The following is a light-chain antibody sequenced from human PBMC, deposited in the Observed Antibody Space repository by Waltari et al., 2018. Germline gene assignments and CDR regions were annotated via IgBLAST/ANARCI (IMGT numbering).Light chain of an antibody. V-gene: IGLV5-37*01. Sequence: QPVLTQPPSSSASPGESARLTCTLPSDINVGSQNMYWYLQKPGSPPRYLLYYYSDSDKRQGSDVPSRFSGSKDASAKTGILLISGVQSEDEADYYCMIWPSNASVMFGGGTKLTVL. CDR3: MIWPSNASVM. CDR2: YYSDSDK. J-gene: IGLJ3*02. CDR1: SDINVGSQN.